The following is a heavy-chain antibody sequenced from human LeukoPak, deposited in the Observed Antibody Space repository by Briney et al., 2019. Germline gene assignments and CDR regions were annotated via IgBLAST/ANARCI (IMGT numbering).Heavy chain of an antibody. J-gene: IGHJ6*02. D-gene: IGHD3-9*01. V-gene: IGHV4-30-2*02. Sequence: SETLSLTCTGSGGSISSGGYYWSWIRQPPGKGLEWIGYIYHSGSTYYNPSLKSRVTISVDTSKNQFSLKLSSVTAADTAVYYCAGNYDILTGYYGYYYGMDVWGQGTMVTVSS. CDR2: IYHSGST. CDR1: GGSISSGGYY. CDR3: AGNYDILTGYYGYYYGMDV.